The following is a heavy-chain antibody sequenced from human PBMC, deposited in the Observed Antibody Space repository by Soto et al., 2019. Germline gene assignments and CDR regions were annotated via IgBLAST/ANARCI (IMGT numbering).Heavy chain of an antibody. Sequence: QITLKESGPTLVKPTQTLTLTCSFSGFSLSTTGLGVGWIRQPPGKALEWLALIYWNDDKRYSPSLKSRLTITKDTSKNQVVLTMTNMDPVDTATYYCAHRPGTGTTSNWFDPWGQGTLVTVSS. J-gene: IGHJ5*02. CDR3: AHRPGTGTTSNWFDP. CDR1: GFSLSTTGLG. D-gene: IGHD1-7*01. V-gene: IGHV2-5*01. CDR2: IYWNDDK.